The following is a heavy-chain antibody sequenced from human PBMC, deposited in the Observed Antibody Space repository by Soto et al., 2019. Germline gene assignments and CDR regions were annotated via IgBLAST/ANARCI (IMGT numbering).Heavy chain of an antibody. J-gene: IGHJ4*02. V-gene: IGHV1-18*01. CDR1: GYTFTSYG. CDR3: ARGLNKRDYIWGSYRYTGPIKYFDY. CDR2: ISAYNGNT. D-gene: IGHD3-16*02. Sequence: ASVKVSCKASGYTFTSYGISWVRQAPGQGLEWMGWISAYNGNTNYAQKLQGRVTMTTDTSTSTAYMELRSLRSDDTAVYYCARGLNKRDYIWGSYRYTGPIKYFDYWGQGTLVTVSS.